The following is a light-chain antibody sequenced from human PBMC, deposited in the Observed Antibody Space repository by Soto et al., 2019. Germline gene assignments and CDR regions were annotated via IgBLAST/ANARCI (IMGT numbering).Light chain of an antibody. Sequence: EIVLTQSPATLSLSPGERATLSSRASESVSSYLAWYQQKPGQAPRLLIYDASNRATGIPARFSGSGSGTDFTLTISSLDPEDFAVYYCQQRSNWPGTFGQGTKLEIK. CDR1: ESVSSY. CDR3: QQRSNWPGT. V-gene: IGKV3-11*01. J-gene: IGKJ2*01. CDR2: DAS.